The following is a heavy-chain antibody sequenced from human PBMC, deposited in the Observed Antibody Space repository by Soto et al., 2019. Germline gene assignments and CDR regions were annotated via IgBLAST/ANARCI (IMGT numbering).Heavy chain of an antibody. CDR1: GFTFSSYN. CDR2: ISSSSSYR. J-gene: IGHJ4*02. V-gene: IGHV3-21*01. D-gene: IGHD3-9*01. Sequence: GSLRLSCVASGFTFSSYNMNWVRQAPGKGLEWVSSISSSSSYRDYADSVKGRFTTSRDNAKNSLYLQMSSLRAEDTAIYYCARDKDWAFDYWGQGTLVTVSS. CDR3: ARDKDWAFDY.